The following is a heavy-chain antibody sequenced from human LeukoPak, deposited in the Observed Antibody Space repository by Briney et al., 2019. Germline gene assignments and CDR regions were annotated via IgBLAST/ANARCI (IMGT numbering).Heavy chain of an antibody. V-gene: IGHV3-74*01. J-gene: IGHJ4*02. Sequence: GGSLRPSCAASGFTFSSYWMHWVRQAPGKGLVWVSRINSDGSSTSYADSVKGRFTISRDNAKNTLYLQMNSLRAEDTAVYYCARDGELTYYYDSSGYYSPFGDYWGQGTLVTVSS. CDR3: ARDGELTYYYDSSGYYSPFGDY. CDR2: INSDGSST. CDR1: GFTFSSYW. D-gene: IGHD3-22*01.